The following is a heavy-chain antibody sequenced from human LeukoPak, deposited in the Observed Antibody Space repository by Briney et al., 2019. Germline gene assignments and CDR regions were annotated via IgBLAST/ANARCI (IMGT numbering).Heavy chain of an antibody. CDR1: GFIFSVYS. J-gene: IGHJ4*02. CDR3: ARDRDYGFDY. V-gene: IGHV3-48*01. CDR2: IRSGGSSM. Sequence: GGSLRLSCAASGFIFSVYSMHWVRQAPGKGLEWVSNIRSGGSSMYYADSVKGRFTVSRDNAKNSLHLQMNGLRVEDTAVYYCARDRDYGFDYWGRGTLVTVSS. D-gene: IGHD4-17*01.